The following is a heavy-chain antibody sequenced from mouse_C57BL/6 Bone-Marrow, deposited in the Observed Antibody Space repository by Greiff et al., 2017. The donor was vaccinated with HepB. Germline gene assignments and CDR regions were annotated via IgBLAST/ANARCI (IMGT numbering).Heavy chain of an antibody. Sequence: QVQLQQSGAELVRPGASVKLSCKASGYTFTDYYINWVKQRPGQGLEWIARIYPGSGNTYYNEKFKGKATLTAEKSSSTAYMQLSSLTSEDSAVYFCAMSLGISAVVATNFDVWGTGTTVTVSS. CDR3: AMSLGISAVVATNFDV. J-gene: IGHJ1*03. CDR2: IYPGSGNT. V-gene: IGHV1-76*01. CDR1: GYTFTDYY. D-gene: IGHD1-1*01.